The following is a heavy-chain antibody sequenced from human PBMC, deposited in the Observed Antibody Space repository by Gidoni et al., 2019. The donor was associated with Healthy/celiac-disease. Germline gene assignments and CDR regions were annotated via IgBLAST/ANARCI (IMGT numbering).Heavy chain of an antibody. V-gene: IGHV3-64D*06. CDR3: VGFWSGYPFDP. CDR1: GFTFSSYA. J-gene: IGHJ5*02. Sequence: EVQLVESGGGLVQPGGSLRLSCSASGFTFSSYAMHWVRQAPGKGLEYVSAISSNGGSTYYADSVKGRFTISRDNSKNTLYLQMSSLRAEDTAVYYCVGFWSGYPFDPWGQGTLVTVSS. D-gene: IGHD3-3*01. CDR2: ISSNGGST.